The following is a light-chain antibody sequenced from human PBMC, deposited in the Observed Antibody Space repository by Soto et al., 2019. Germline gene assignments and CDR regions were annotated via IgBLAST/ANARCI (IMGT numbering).Light chain of an antibody. CDR1: QNINTW. Sequence: DIQMTQSPSTLSASVGDRVTITCRASQNINTWVAWYQQKPGHAPKLLMYHASSLESGVASRLSGSGSGTEFTLSISSLQPDDFATYFCQQYQSFSTFAGGTKVEVK. V-gene: IGKV1-5*01. CDR3: QQYQSFST. CDR2: HAS. J-gene: IGKJ4*01.